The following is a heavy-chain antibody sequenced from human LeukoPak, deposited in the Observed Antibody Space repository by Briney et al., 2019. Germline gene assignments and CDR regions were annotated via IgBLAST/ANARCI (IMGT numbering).Heavy chain of an antibody. Sequence: ASVKVSCKASGYHFSTYGISWVRQAPGQGLEWMGRINGYNDKTKYEEKVQGRVTMTIDTSTSTAYMELRSLTSDDTAVYYCARGRGKWFADFFDFWGQGTLVTVSS. J-gene: IGHJ4*02. V-gene: IGHV1-18*01. CDR1: GYHFSTYG. CDR2: INGYNDKT. CDR3: ARGRGKWFADFFDF. D-gene: IGHD3-10*01.